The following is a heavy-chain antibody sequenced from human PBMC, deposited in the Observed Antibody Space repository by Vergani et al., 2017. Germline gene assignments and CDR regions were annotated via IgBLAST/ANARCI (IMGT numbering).Heavy chain of an antibody. Sequence: QMQLQESVPGLVKASETLSLTCTVSGDSIISRSYYWGWIRQPPGKGLEWIGSIYNSGNGDSSSSLKSRVTISADTSKNQFSLRLTSVTAADTAVYYCASGKYYSDSTSHFRGRYFDVWGRGTLVTVSS. CDR3: ASGKYYSDSTSHFRGRYFDV. CDR2: IYNSGNG. CDR1: GDSIISRSYY. J-gene: IGHJ2*01. V-gene: IGHV4-39*01. D-gene: IGHD3-16*01.